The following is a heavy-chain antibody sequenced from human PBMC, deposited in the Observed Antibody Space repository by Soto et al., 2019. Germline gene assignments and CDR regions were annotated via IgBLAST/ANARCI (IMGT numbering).Heavy chain of an antibody. CDR2: ISGSGGST. CDR1: GFTFSSYA. Sequence: GSLRLSCAASGFTFSSYAMSWVRQAPGKGLEWVSAISGSGGSTYYADSVKGRFTISRDNSKNTLYLQMNSLRAEDTAVYYCAKDLYVGDGYKVDYWGQGSLVTVSS. D-gene: IGHD5-12*01. V-gene: IGHV3-23*01. CDR3: AKDLYVGDGYKVDY. J-gene: IGHJ4*02.